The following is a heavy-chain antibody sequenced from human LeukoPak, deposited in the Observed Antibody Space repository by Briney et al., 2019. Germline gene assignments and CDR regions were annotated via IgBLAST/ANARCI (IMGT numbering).Heavy chain of an antibody. CDR2: IWYDGSNK. CDR1: GFTFSSYS. J-gene: IGHJ4*02. CDR3: ARASAAAGFGPFDY. D-gene: IGHD6-13*01. Sequence: GGSLRLSCAASGFTFSSYSMNWVRQAPGKGLEWVAIIWYDGSNKYYADSVKGRFTISRDNSKNTVYLQMNSLRAEDTAVYYCARASAAAGFGPFDYWGQGTLVTVSP. V-gene: IGHV3-33*08.